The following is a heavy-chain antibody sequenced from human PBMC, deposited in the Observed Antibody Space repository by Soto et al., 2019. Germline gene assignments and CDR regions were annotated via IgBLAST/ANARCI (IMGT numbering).Heavy chain of an antibody. CDR3: ARDNGACCRGDCYSTWFNP. J-gene: IGHJ5*02. CDR1: GYTFTSYG. V-gene: IGHV1-18*01. CDR2: RSGYNGNT. Sequence: QVQLVQSGAEVKKPGASVKVSCKASGYTFTSYGISWVRQAPGQGLEWMGWRSGYNGNTNYAQKLQGRVTMTTDTTTSTAYMELRSMRSDDTAVYYGARDNGACCRGDCYSTWFNPLSQGTLVTVTS. D-gene: IGHD2-21*02.